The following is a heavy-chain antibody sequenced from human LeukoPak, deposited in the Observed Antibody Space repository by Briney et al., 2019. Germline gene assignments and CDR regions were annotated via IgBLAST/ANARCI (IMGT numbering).Heavy chain of an antibody. CDR3: ARGRLRFLPAR. CDR1: GGSFSGYY. Sequence: SETLSLTCAVYGGSFSGYYWSWIRQPPGKGLEWIGEINHSGSTNYNPSLKSRVTISVDTSKNQFSLKLSSVTAADTAVYYCARGRLRFLPARWGQGTLVTVSS. V-gene: IGHV4-34*01. J-gene: IGHJ4*02. D-gene: IGHD3-3*01. CDR2: INHSGST.